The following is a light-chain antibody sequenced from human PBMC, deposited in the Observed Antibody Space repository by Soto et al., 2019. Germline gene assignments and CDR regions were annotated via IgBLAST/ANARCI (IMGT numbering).Light chain of an antibody. CDR3: QQYGSSSWT. J-gene: IGKJ1*01. Sequence: IVLTQSPGTPALSPGGRATLSCRASQSFTSSYLACYQQKPGQAPRLLISGASRRATGIPDRFSGSGSGTDFTLTISRLESEVFGVYYCQQYGSSSWTFAQGPRVDIK. CDR1: QSFTSSY. CDR2: GAS. V-gene: IGKV3-20*01.